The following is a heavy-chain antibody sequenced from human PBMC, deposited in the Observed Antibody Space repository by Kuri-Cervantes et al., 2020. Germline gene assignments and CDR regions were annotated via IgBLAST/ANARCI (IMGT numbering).Heavy chain of an antibody. CDR1: GYTFTSYA. D-gene: IGHD5-12*01. V-gene: IGHV1-3*01. CDR3: ASSSRRGYSAYLFDY. CDR2: INAGNGNT. J-gene: IGHJ4*02. Sequence: ASVKVSCKASGYTFTSYAMHWVRQAPGQRLEWMGWINAGNGNTKYSQKFQGRVTITRDTSASTAYMELSSLRSEDTAVYYCASSSRRGYSAYLFDYWGQGTLVTVSS.